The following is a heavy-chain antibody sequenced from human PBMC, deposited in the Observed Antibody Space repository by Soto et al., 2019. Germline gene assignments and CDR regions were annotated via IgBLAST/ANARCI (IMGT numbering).Heavy chain of an antibody. CDR1: GGSISSYY. CDR2: IYYSGST. Sequence: SETLSLTCTVSGGSISSYYWSWFRQPPGKGLEWIGYIYYSGSTNYNPSLKSRVTISVDTSKNQFSLKLSSVTAVDTAVYYCARGSYWFYSWGQGTLVTVSS. J-gene: IGHJ5*01. V-gene: IGHV4-59*01. D-gene: IGHD6-13*01. CDR3: ARGSYWFYS.